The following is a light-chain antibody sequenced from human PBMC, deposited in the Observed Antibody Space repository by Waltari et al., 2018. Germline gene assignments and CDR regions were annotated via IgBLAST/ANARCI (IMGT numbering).Light chain of an antibody. J-gene: IGKJ5*01. CDR3: QQLNEYPIT. CDR1: QSISSY. Sequence: DIQMTQSPSSLSASVGDRVTITCRASQSISSYLSWYQQKPGRAPKLLIYAASSLESGVPSRFSGSGSGRDFTLIISSLQPEDFATYSCQQLNEYPITFGQGTRVETK. CDR2: AAS. V-gene: IGKV1-39*01.